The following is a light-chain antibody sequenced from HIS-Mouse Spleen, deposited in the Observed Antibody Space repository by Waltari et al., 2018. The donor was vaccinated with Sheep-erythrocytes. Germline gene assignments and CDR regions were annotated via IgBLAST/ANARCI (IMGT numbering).Light chain of an antibody. CDR3: SSYAGSNNWV. CDR1: SSYVGGYHY. J-gene: IGLJ3*02. V-gene: IGLV2-8*01. Sequence: QSALPQPPSASGSPAQSVTLSCTGTSSYVGGYHYVSWYQQHPGKAPKLMIYEVSKRPSGVPDRFSGSKSGNTASLTVSGLQAEDEADYYCSSYAGSNNWVFGGGTKLTVL. CDR2: EVS.